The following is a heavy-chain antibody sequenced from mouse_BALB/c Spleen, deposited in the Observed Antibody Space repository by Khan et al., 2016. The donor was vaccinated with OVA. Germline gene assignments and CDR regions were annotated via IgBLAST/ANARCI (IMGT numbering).Heavy chain of an antibody. V-gene: IGHV3-2*02. J-gene: IGHJ2*01. CDR2: ISYSGGT. Sequence: EVQLQESGPGLVKPSQSLSLTCTVTGYSITSGYAWNWIRQFPGNKLEWMGYISYSGGTSYNPSLKSRISITRDTSKNQFFLQLNSVTTEDTATYYCAGWNYCGYYFDYWGQGTPLTVSS. CDR1: GYSITSGYA. CDR3: AGWNYCGYYFDY. D-gene: IGHD1-1*01.